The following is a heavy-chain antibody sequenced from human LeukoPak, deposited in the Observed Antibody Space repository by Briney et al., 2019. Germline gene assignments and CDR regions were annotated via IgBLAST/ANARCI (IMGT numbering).Heavy chain of an antibody. CDR2: IRYDGSNK. J-gene: IGHJ6*03. CDR1: GFTFSSYG. CDR3: AKIEDYYYYMDV. V-gene: IGHV3-30*02. Sequence: GGSLRLSCAASGFTFSSYGMHWLRQAPGKGLEWVAFIRYDGSNKYYADSVKGRFNISRDNSKNTLYLQMNSLRAEDTAVYYCAKIEDYYYYMDVWGKGTTVTVSS.